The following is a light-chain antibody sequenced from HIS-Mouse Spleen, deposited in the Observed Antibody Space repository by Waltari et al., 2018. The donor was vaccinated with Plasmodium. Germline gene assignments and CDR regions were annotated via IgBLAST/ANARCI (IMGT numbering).Light chain of an antibody. CDR2: GAS. V-gene: IGKV3-20*01. Sequence: EIVLTQSPGTLSLSPGERATLSCRASQSVSSSYLAWYQQKPGPAPRLLIYGASSRATGIPDMFSGSGSGTDFTLTISRLEPEDFAVYYCQQYGSSGTFGQGTKVEIK. CDR1: QSVSSSY. CDR3: QQYGSSGT. J-gene: IGKJ1*01.